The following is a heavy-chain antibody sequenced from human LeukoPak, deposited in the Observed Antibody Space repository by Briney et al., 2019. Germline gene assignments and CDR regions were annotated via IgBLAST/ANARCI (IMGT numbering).Heavy chain of an antibody. CDR3: AKAKYARDSYGFFDY. CDR1: GFTFTRYW. V-gene: IGHV3-23*01. D-gene: IGHD5-18*01. CDR2: ISGSGGST. Sequence: GGSLRLSCAASGFTFTRYWMSWVRQAPGKGLEWVSAISGSGGSTYYADSVKGRFTISRDNSKNTLYLQMNSLRAEDTAVYYCAKAKYARDSYGFFDYWGQGTLVTVSS. J-gene: IGHJ4*02.